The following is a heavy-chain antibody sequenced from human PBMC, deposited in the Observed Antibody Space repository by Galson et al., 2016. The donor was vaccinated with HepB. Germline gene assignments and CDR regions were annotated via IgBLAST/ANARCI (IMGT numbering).Heavy chain of an antibody. CDR3: ARALSRDYYYYYYGMDV. CDR1: GDSVSSNSAA. CDR2: TYYRSKWYN. V-gene: IGHV6-1*01. J-gene: IGHJ6*02. Sequence: CAISGDSVSSNSAAWNWIRQSPSRGLEWLGRTYYRSKWYNDYAVSVKSRITINPDTSKNQFSLQLNSVTPEDTAVYYCARALSRDYYYYYYGMDVWGQGTTVTVSS.